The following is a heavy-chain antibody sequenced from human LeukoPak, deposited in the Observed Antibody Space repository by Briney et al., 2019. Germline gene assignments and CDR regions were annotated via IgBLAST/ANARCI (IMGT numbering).Heavy chain of an antibody. V-gene: IGHV6-1*01. D-gene: IGHD3-10*01. J-gene: IGHJ4*02. CDR2: AYYRSKWHT. CDR1: GDSISSNSAA. CDR3: ARGTGITFDY. Sequence: SQTLSLTCDISGDSISSNSAAWNWIRQSPSRGLEWLGRAYYRSKWHTDYGISVTSRITINPDTSKNQFSLQLNSVTPEDAALYYCARGTGITFDYWGQGTLVTVSS.